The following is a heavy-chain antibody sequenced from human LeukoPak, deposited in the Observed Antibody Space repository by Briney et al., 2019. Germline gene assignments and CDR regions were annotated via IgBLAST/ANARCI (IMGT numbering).Heavy chain of an antibody. CDR2: INHSGST. Sequence: PSETLSLTCAVYGGSFSGYYWSWVRQPPGKGLEWIGEINHSGSTNYNPSLKSRVTVSVDTSKNQFSLKLSSATAADTAVYYCAIYGSGSYSIDYWGQGTLVTVSS. CDR1: GGSFSGYY. V-gene: IGHV4-34*01. D-gene: IGHD3-10*01. CDR3: AIYGSGSYSIDY. J-gene: IGHJ4*02.